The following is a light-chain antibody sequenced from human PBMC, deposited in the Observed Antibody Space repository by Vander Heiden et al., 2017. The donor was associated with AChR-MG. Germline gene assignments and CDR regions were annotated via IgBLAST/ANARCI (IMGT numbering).Light chain of an antibody. Sequence: DIQLTQSPSSLSASVGDRVTITCRASQGIRNDLGWYQQKPGKAPRRLIYAASALQSRVPSRFSGGGSGKEFPPTSSSLQPEDFATYYRRQNNSYPRTFGQRTKVEIK. V-gene: IGKV1-17*01. CDR1: QGIRND. CDR3: RQNNSYPRT. CDR2: AAS. J-gene: IGKJ1*01.